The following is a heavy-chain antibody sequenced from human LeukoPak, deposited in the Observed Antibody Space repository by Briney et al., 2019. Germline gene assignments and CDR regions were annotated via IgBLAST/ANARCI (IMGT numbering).Heavy chain of an antibody. Sequence: PGGSLRLSCAASGFTVSSNYMTWVRQAPGKGLEWVSVIYSGDSTYYADSVKGRFTISRDNSKNTLYLQMSSLKPEDTAVYYCVKDQRVGLSSWFVPYLYFDCWGQGALVTVSS. V-gene: IGHV3-66*01. CDR1: GFTVSSNY. CDR2: IYSGDST. D-gene: IGHD6-13*01. J-gene: IGHJ4*02. CDR3: VKDQRVGLSSWFVPYLYFDC.